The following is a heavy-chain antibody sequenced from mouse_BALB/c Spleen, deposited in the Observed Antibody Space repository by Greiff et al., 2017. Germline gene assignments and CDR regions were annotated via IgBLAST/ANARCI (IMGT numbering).Heavy chain of an antibody. Sequence: LQQPGAELVKPGASVKLSCKASGYTFTSYWMHWVKQRPGQGLEWIGEINPSNGRTNYNEKFKSKATLTVDKSSSTAYMQLSSLTSEDSAVYYCARGWDDYAMDYWGQGTSVTVSS. D-gene: IGHD4-1*01. CDR2: INPSNGRT. CDR1: GYTFTSYW. J-gene: IGHJ4*01. CDR3: ARGWDDYAMDY. V-gene: IGHV1S81*02.